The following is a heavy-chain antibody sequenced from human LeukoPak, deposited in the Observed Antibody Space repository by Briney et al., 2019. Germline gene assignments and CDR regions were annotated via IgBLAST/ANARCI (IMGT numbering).Heavy chain of an antibody. V-gene: IGHV4-30-4*01. J-gene: IGHJ5*02. Sequence: PSQTLSLTCTVSGGSISSGDYYWSWIRQPPGEGLEWIGYIYYSGSTYYNPSLKSRVTISVDTSKNQFSLKLSSVTAADTAVYYCASYGDYTDNWFDPWGQGTLVTVSS. CDR3: ASYGDYTDNWFDP. CDR2: IYYSGST. D-gene: IGHD4-17*01. CDR1: GGSISSGDYY.